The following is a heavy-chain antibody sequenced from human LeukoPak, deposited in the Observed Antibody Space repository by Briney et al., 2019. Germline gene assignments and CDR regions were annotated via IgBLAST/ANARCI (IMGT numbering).Heavy chain of an antibody. Sequence: ASVKVSCKASGYTFTGYYMHWVRQVPGQGLEWMGWINPNSGGTNYAQKFQGRVTMTRDTSITTAYMELSRLSSDDTAVYYCARHPGKVTNDWYFDLWGRGTLVTVSS. D-gene: IGHD4-23*01. CDR3: ARHPGKVTNDWYFDL. CDR1: GYTFTGYY. J-gene: IGHJ2*01. V-gene: IGHV1-2*02. CDR2: INPNSGGT.